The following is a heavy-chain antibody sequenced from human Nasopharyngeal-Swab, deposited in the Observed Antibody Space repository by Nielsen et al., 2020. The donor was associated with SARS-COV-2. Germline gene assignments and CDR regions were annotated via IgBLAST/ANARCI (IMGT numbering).Heavy chain of an antibody. V-gene: IGHV1-18*01. CDR2: IKPYGQSP. D-gene: IGHD4-17*01. CDR3: ARRLSYGDSRSALDV. J-gene: IGHJ3*01. CDR1: GYTFLSYG. Sequence: ASVKVSCKASGYTFLSYGLDWVRQAPGHGLEWMGRIKPYGQSPEYARKFQGRVTMTTDTSTRTAYMELRSLRSDDTAVYYCARRLSYGDSRSALDVWGQGTTVSVSS.